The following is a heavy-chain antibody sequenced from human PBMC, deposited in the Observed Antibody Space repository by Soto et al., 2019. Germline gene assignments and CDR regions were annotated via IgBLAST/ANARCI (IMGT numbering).Heavy chain of an antibody. J-gene: IGHJ6*02. V-gene: IGHV3-23*01. CDR1: GFTFSSYA. D-gene: IGHD2-2*01. CDR3: AKDMYTGTVRYQLLSSDSYYYGMDV. CDR2: ISGSGGST. Sequence: GGSLRLSCAASGFTFSSYAMSWVRQAPGKGLEWVSAISGSGGSTYYADSVKGRFTISRDNSKNTLYLQMNSLRAEDTAVYYCAKDMYTGTVRYQLLSSDSYYYGMDVWGQGTTVTVSS.